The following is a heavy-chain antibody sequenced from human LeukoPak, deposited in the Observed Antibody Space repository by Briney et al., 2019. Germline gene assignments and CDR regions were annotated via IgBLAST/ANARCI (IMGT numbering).Heavy chain of an antibody. CDR3: TRLRSSSSDY. CDR1: GFTFSGSA. CDR2: IRSKANGYAT. V-gene: IGHV3-73*01. J-gene: IGHJ4*02. D-gene: IGHD6-6*01. Sequence: GGSLRLSCAASGFTFSGSAMHWVRQASGKGLEWVGRIRSKANGYATAYAASVKGRFTISRDDSKNTAYLQMNSLKTEDTAVYYCTRLRSSSSDYWGQGTLVTVSS.